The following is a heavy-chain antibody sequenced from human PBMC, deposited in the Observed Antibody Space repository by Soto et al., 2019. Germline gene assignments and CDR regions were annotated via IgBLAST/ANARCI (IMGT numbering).Heavy chain of an antibody. D-gene: IGHD3-10*01. CDR3: AKSPRQYGSGSPLDY. Sequence: GGSLRLSCAASGFTFSSYGMHWVRQAPGKGLEWVAVISYDGSNKNYADSVKGRFTISRDNSKNTLYLQMNSLRAEDTAVYYCAKSPRQYGSGSPLDYWGQGTLVTVSS. CDR1: GFTFSSYG. J-gene: IGHJ4*02. V-gene: IGHV3-30*18. CDR2: ISYDGSNK.